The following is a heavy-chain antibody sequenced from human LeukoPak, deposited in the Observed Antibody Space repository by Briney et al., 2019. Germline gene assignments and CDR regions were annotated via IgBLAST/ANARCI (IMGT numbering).Heavy chain of an antibody. V-gene: IGHV4-34*01. D-gene: IGHD2-15*01. Sequence: SETLSLTCAVYGGSFSGYYWSWIRQPPGKGLEWIGEINHSGSTNYNPSLKSRVTISVDTSKNQFSLKLSSVTAADTAVYYCARDGRWELPVEYNWFDPWGQGTLVTVSS. J-gene: IGHJ5*02. CDR1: GGSFSGYY. CDR3: ARDGRWELPVEYNWFDP. CDR2: INHSGST.